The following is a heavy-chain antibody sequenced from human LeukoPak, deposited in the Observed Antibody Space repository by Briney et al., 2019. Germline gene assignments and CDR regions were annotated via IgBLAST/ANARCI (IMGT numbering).Heavy chain of an antibody. D-gene: IGHD6-19*01. Sequence: PSETLSLTCTVSGGSISSGGYYWSWIRQHPGKGLEWIGYIYYSGSTYYNPSLKSRVTISVDTSKNQFSLKLSSVTAAGTAVYYCARRPPYSSGWYLDYFDYWGQGTLVTVSS. CDR3: ARRPPYSSGWYLDYFDY. CDR1: GGSISSGGYY. J-gene: IGHJ4*02. V-gene: IGHV4-31*03. CDR2: IYYSGST.